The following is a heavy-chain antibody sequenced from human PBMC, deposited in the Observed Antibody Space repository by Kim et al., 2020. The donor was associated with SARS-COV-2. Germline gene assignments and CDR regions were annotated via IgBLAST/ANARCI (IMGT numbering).Heavy chain of an antibody. J-gene: IGHJ3*02. CDR1: GFTFDDYA. CDR2: ISWNSGSI. V-gene: IGHV3-9*01. D-gene: IGHD3-9*01. Sequence: GGSLRLSCAASGFTFDDYAMHWVRQAPGKGLEWVSGISWNSGSIGYADSVKGRFTISRDNAKNSLYLQMNSLRAEDTALYYCAKDGDILTGFNVPKSRIRNQIWGQGTMVTVSS. CDR3: AKDGDILTGFNVPKSRIRNQI.